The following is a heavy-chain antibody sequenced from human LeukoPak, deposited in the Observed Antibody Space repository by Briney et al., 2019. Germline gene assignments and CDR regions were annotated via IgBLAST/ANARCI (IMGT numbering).Heavy chain of an antibody. D-gene: IGHD6-19*01. CDR3: ARGSSLAAVARGFDY. J-gene: IGHJ4*02. CDR1: GFIVSSNY. Sequence: GGSLRLSCAASGFIVSSNYMGWVRQAPGKGLDWVSVIYSGGTAYYADSVKGRFTISRDSSKNILHLQMDSLTVDDTALYYCARGSSLAAVARGFDYWGQGTLVTVSS. CDR2: IYSGGTA. V-gene: IGHV3-66*02.